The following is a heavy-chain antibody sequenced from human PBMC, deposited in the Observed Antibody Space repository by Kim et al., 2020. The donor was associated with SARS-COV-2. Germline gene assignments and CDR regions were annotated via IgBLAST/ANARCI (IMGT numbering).Heavy chain of an antibody. CDR3: ARIDGSGSYHHFDY. V-gene: IGHV4-34*01. CDR2: INHSGST. Sequence: SETLSLTCAVYGGSFSGYYWSWIRQPPGKGLEWIGEINHSGSTNYNPSLKSRVTISVDTSKNQFSLKLSSVTAADTAVYYCARIDGSGSYHHFDYWGQGTLVTVSS. D-gene: IGHD3-10*01. J-gene: IGHJ4*02. CDR1: GGSFSGYY.